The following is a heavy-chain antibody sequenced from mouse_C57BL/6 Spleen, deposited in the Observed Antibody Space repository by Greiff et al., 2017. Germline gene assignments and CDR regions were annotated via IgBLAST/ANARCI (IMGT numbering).Heavy chain of an antibody. CDR2: INPSSGYT. V-gene: IGHV1-4*01. J-gene: IGHJ2*01. CDR1: GYTFTSYT. CDR3: AGLSDYFDY. D-gene: IGHD3-1*01. Sequence: VKLMESGAELARPGASVKMSCKASGYTFTSYTMHWVKQRPGQGLEWIGYINPSSGYTKYNQKFKDKATLTADKSSSTAYMQLSSLTSEDSAVYYCAGLSDYFDYWGQGTTLTVSS.